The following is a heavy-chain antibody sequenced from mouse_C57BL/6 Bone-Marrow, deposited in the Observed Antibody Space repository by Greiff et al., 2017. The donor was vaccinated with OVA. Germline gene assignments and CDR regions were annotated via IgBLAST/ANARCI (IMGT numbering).Heavy chain of an antibody. CDR1: GFTFSSYA. V-gene: IGHV5-9-1*02. CDR3: TRGGNYICYGMDY. D-gene: IGHD2-1*01. J-gene: IGHJ4*01. Sequence: EVKLMESGAGLVKPGGSLKLSCAASGFTFSSYAMSWVRQTPEKRLEWVAYISSGGDYIYYADTVKGRFTISRDNARNTLYLQMSSLKSEDTAMYYCTRGGNYICYGMDYWGQGTSVTVSS. CDR2: ISSGGDYI.